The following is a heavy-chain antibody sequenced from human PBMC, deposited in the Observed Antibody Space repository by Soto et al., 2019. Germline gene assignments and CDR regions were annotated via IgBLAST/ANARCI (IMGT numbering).Heavy chain of an antibody. J-gene: IGHJ3*02. Sequence: QVQLVQSGAEVKKPGSSVKVSCKASGGTFSSYTISWVRQAPGQGLEWMGRIIPILGIANYAQKFQGRVTITADKSTSTAYMELSSLRSEDTAVYYCARGSSVGYCSGGSCYDGSFDIWGQGTMVTVSS. D-gene: IGHD2-15*01. V-gene: IGHV1-69*02. CDR3: ARGSSVGYCSGGSCYDGSFDI. CDR1: GGTFSSYT. CDR2: IIPILGIA.